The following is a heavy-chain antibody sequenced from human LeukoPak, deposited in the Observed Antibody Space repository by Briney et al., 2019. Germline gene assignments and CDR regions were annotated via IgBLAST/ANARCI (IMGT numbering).Heavy chain of an antibody. CDR1: GFTLSSYG. D-gene: IGHD5-18*01. J-gene: IGHJ4*02. CDR3: AKPLRGYSYGYFDY. Sequence: GGSLRLSCAASGFTLSSYGMHWVRQAPGKGLEWVAVISYDGSNKYYADSVKGRFTISRDNSKNTLYLQMNSLRAEDTAVYYCAKPLRGYSYGYFDYWGQGTLVTVSS. V-gene: IGHV3-30*18. CDR2: ISYDGSNK.